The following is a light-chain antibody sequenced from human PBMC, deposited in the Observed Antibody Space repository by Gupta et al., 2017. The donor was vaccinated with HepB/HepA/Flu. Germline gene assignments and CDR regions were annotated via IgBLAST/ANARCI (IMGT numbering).Light chain of an antibody. CDR3: SSCTRSKTWE. J-gene: IGLJ3*02. Sequence: QSALTQPASVSGSPGQSLTISCAGSSSDIGAYNFVSWYQQHPGKAPKLIIYDVTYRPSGVSNRFSGSKSGNTASLTISGLQAEDEADYYCSSCTRSKTWEFGGGTKLTVL. V-gene: IGLV2-14*03. CDR2: DVT. CDR1: SSDIGAYNF.